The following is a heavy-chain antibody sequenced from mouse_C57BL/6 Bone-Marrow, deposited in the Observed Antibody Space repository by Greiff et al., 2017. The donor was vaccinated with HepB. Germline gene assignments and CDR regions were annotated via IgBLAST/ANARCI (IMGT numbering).Heavy chain of an antibody. J-gene: IGHJ3*01. CDR3: AREDDCGAWFAY. Sequence: QVQLQQPGAELVKPGASVKMSCKASGYTFTSYWITWVKQRPGQGLEWIGDIYPGSGSTNYNETFKSKATLTVDTSSSTAYMQLSSLTSEDSAVYYVAREDDCGAWFAYWGQGTLVTVSA. CDR2: IYPGSGST. V-gene: IGHV1-55*01. CDR1: GYTFTSYW.